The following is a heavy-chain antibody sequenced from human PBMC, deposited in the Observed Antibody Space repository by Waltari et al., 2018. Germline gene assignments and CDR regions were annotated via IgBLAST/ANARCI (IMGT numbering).Heavy chain of an antibody. CDR3: AKRTGGYSFDY. V-gene: IGHV3-23*01. D-gene: IGHD1-26*01. J-gene: IGHJ4*02. Sequence: EVQLLESGGGLVQHGGSLRLSCAASGFSFISYAMSWIRQAPGKGLEWVSTVSANGGSTLYADSVKGRFTISRDNSKNTQHLQMNSLRAEDTAVYYCAKRTGGYSFDYWGQGILVTVSS. CDR2: VSANGGST. CDR1: GFSFISYA.